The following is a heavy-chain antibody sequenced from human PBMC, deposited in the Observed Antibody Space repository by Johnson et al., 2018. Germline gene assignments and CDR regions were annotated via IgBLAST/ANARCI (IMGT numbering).Heavy chain of an antibody. Sequence: VQLVQSGGDLVQPGGSLRLSCVGSGFTFRSHWMHWVRQAPGKGLVWVTRINDDATYKSYADSVSGRFTISRDNAKHSLFLQMNSLSAEDPAVYYCARDSGYSDSSGFSLDALDIWGQGTMVTVSS. D-gene: IGHD3-22*01. V-gene: IGHV3-74*01. J-gene: IGHJ3*02. CDR1: GFTFRSHW. CDR3: ARDSGYSDSSGFSLDALDI. CDR2: INDDATYK.